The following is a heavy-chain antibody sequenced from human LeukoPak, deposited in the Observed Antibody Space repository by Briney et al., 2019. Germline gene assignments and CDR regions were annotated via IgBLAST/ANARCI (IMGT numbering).Heavy chain of an antibody. CDR1: GGSISSYY. Sequence: SETLSLTCTVSGGSISSYYWSWIRQPPGKGLEWIGYILSSGSTNYNPSVKNRVTISVDTSKNQFSLKLSSVTAADTAVYYCARTSQISETAFDIWGQGTMVIVSS. V-gene: IGHV4-59*01. CDR2: ILSSGST. J-gene: IGHJ3*02. CDR3: ARTSQISETAFDI.